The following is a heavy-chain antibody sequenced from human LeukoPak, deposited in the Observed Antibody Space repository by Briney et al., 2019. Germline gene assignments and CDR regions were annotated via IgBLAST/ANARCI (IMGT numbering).Heavy chain of an antibody. J-gene: IGHJ3*02. V-gene: IGHV4-4*07. CDR1: GGSISTYY. CDR3: ARDLETLGDAFDI. D-gene: IGHD1-1*01. CDR2: IYITGST. Sequence: SETLSLTCSVSGGSISTYYWRWIRQPAGKGLEWIGRIYITGSTDYNRSLKSRLTLSVDTSKNQFSLKLKSVTAADTAVYYCARDLETLGDAFDIWGQGTMVTVSS.